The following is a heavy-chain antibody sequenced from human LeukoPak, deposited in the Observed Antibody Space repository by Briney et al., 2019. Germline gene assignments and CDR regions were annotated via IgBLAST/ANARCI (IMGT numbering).Heavy chain of an antibody. Sequence: ASVKVSCKASGYTFTGYYIDWVRQAPGQGLEWMGWINSDSGGTNYAQKFQGRVTMTRDTSTSTAYMELSSLRSDDTAFYYCARDTITVTTPYFDYWGQGTLVTVAS. CDR3: ARDTITVTTPYFDY. D-gene: IGHD4-17*01. CDR1: GYTFTGYY. V-gene: IGHV1-2*02. CDR2: INSDSGGT. J-gene: IGHJ4*02.